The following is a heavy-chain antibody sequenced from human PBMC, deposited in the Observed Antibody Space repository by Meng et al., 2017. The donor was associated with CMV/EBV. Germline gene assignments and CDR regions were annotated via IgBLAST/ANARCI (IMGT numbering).Heavy chain of an antibody. CDR2: IYHSGST. J-gene: IGHJ4*02. V-gene: IGHV4-4*02. Sequence: VGSSGPMRGSYGGSWVRQPPGKGMEWIGEIYHSGSTDYNPSLKSRVTISVDKSKNQFSLKLSSVTAADTAVYYCARTGTNLAYYFDYWGQGTLVTVSS. CDR1: SGPMRGSYG. CDR3: ARTGTNLAYYFDY. D-gene: IGHD1-1*01.